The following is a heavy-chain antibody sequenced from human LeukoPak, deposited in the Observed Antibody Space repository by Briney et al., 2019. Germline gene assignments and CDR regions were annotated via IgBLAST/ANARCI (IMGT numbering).Heavy chain of an antibody. V-gene: IGHV5-51*01. CDR3: ARQDTGYTRPIDY. CDR2: IHPGDSDT. Sequence: GESLKISCEGSGYSFTSNWIGWVRQMPGKGLEWMGIIHPGDSDTRYSPSFQGQVTISADRSISTAYLQWSSLKASDTAMYFCARQDTGYTRPIDYWGQGTLVTVSS. CDR1: GYSFTSNW. J-gene: IGHJ4*02. D-gene: IGHD6-13*01.